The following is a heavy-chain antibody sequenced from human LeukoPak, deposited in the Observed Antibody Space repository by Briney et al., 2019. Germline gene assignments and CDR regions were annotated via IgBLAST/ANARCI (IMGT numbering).Heavy chain of an antibody. J-gene: IGHJ4*02. D-gene: IGHD4-11*01. CDR3: ARIPDTTTTVSGFDY. CDR1: GFSLSSPKMG. CDR2: IFSSDTK. V-gene: IGHV2-26*01. Sequence: SGPVLVKPTETLTLTCTVSGFSLSSPKMGVSWVRQPPGKALEWLAHIFSSDTKYYSTSLKSRLTISKDTSKSQVVLTVTNMDPVDTATYYCARIPDTTTTVSGFDYWGLGTLVTVSS.